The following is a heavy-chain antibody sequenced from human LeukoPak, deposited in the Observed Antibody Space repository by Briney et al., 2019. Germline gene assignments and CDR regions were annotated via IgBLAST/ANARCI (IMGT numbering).Heavy chain of an antibody. CDR2: IIPIFGTA. J-gene: IGHJ4*02. CDR3: ARDRCSGGSCYSGVDY. V-gene: IGHV1-69*13. CDR1: GGTFGSYA. D-gene: IGHD2-15*01. Sequence: SVKVSCKASGGTFGSYAISWVRQAPGQGLEWMGGIIPIFGTANYAQKFQGRVTITADESTSTAYMELSSLRSEDTAVYYCARDRCSGGSCYSGVDYWGQGTLVTVSS.